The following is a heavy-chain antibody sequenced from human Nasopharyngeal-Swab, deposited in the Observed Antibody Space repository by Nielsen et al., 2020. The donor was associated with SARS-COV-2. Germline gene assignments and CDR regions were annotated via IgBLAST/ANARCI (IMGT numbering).Heavy chain of an antibody. D-gene: IGHD2/OR15-2a*01. CDR2: IKQDGSEK. CDR3: ARQTSFGDWFDP. J-gene: IGHJ5*02. Sequence: WIRQPTGKGLEWVANIKQDGSEKYYVDSVKGRFTISRDNAKNSLYLQMNSLRAEDTAVYYCARQTSFGDWFDPWGQGTLVTVSS. V-gene: IGHV3-7*03.